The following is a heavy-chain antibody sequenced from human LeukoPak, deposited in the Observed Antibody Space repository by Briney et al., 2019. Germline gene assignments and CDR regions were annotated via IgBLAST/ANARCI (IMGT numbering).Heavy chain of an antibody. CDR2: ISWDSGTI. CDR3: AKGSAGDFDY. D-gene: IGHD6-13*01. CDR1: GFTCEDYA. Sequence: GGSLRLSCAAAGFTCEDYAMHWVRQAPGKGLEWVSGISWDSGTIGYADSVKGRFTISRDNAKNSLYLQMNSLRAEDTALYYCAKGSAGDFDYWGQGTLVTVSS. J-gene: IGHJ4*02. V-gene: IGHV3-9*01.